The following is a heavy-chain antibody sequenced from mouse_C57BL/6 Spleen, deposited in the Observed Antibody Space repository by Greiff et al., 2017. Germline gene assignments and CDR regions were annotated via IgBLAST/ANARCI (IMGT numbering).Heavy chain of an antibody. V-gene: IGHV5-12*01. CDR3: ARQEDYGNSPFAY. Sequence: EVKLVESGGGLVQPGGSLKLSCAASGFTFSDYYMTWVRQTPEKGLEWVAYISNGGGSTNYPDTVKGRSTLSIDNSNNTLYLQMSRLTSEDTAMYYCARQEDYGNSPFAYWGQGTLVTVSA. D-gene: IGHD1-1*01. CDR1: GFTFSDYY. CDR2: ISNGGGST. J-gene: IGHJ3*01.